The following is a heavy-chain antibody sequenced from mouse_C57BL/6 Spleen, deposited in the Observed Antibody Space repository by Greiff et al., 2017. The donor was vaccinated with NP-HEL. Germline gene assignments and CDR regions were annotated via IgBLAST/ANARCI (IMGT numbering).Heavy chain of an antibody. CDR2: IDPSDSYT. CDR1: GYTFTSYW. V-gene: IGHV1-69*01. J-gene: IGHJ2*01. CDR3: ARNLYFDY. Sequence: QVQLQQPGAELVMPGASVKLSCKASGYTFTSYWMHWVKQRPGQGLEWIGEIDPSDSYTNYNQQFKGKSTLTVDKSSSTAYMQLSSLTSEDSAVYYCARNLYFDYWGQGTTLTVSS.